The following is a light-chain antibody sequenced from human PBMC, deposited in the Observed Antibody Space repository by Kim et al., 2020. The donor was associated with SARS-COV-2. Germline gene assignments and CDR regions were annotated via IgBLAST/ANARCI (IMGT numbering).Light chain of an antibody. Sequence: QPVLTKSPSASASLGASVKLTCTLSSGHSSYAIAWHQQQPEKGPRYLMKLNSDGSHSKGDGIPDRFSGSSSGAERYLTISSLQSEDEADYYCQTWGTGNWVFGGGTQLTVL. V-gene: IGLV4-69*01. J-gene: IGLJ3*02. CDR2: LNSDGSH. CDR3: QTWGTGNWV. CDR1: SGHSSYA.